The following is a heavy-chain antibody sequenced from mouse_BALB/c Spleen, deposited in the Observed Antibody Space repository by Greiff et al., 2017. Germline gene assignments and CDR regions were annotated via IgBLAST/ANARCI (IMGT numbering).Heavy chain of an antibody. CDR1: GFTFTDYY. D-gene: IGHD2-3*01. CDR2: IRNKANGYTT. V-gene: IGHV7-3*02. Sequence: EVMLVESGGGLVQPGGSLRLSCATSGFTFTDYYMSWVRQPPGKALEWLGFIRNKANGYTTEYSASVKGRFTISRDNSQSILYLQMNTLRAEDSATYYCARDGLLRFAWFAYWGQGTLVTVSA. CDR3: ARDGLLRFAWFAY. J-gene: IGHJ3*01.